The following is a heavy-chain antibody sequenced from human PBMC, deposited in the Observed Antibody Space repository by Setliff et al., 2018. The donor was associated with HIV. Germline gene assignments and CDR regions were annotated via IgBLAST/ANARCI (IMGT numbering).Heavy chain of an antibody. J-gene: IGHJ4*02. V-gene: IGHV4-31*03. CDR1: GDSISSGGYY. CDR3: ASGRGAKGGYDYFGS. CDR2: IYYSGAT. Sequence: PSETLSLTCTVSGDSISSGGYYWSWIRQLPGKGLEWIGYIYYSGATYYNPSLKNRFTISLDTSKSQFSLKLTSVTAADTALYYCASGRGAKGGYDYFGSWGQGTLVTVSS. D-gene: IGHD5-12*01.